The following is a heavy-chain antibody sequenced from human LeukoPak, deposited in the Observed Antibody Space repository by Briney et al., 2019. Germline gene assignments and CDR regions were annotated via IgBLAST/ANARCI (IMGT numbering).Heavy chain of an antibody. CDR1: GGSISSSSYY. J-gene: IGHJ6*02. CDR3: ARDRLVAAYYYGMDV. Sequence: SETLSLTCTVSGGSISSSSYYWGWIRQPPGKGLEWMGSIYYSGSTYYNPSLKSRVTISVDTSKNQFSLKLSSVTAADTAVYYCARDRLVAAYYYGMDVWGQGTTVTVSS. D-gene: IGHD5-12*01. CDR2: IYYSGST. V-gene: IGHV4-39*07.